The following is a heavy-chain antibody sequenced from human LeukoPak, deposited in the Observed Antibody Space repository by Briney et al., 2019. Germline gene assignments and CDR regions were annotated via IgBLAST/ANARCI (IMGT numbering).Heavy chain of an antibody. CDR3: AKIVTIFRVVLDY. J-gene: IGHJ4*02. D-gene: IGHD3-3*01. CDR1: GYSISSGYY. V-gene: IGHV4-38-2*02. CDR2: IYHSGST. Sequence: SETLSLTCTVSGYSISSGYYWGWIRQPPGKGLEWIGSIYHSGSTYYNPSLKSRVTISVDTSKNQFSLKLSSVTAADTAVYYCAKIVTIFRVVLDYWGQGTLVTVSS.